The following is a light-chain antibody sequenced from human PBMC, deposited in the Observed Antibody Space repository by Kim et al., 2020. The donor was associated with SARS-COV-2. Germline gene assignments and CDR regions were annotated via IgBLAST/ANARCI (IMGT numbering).Light chain of an antibody. CDR2: DVT. J-gene: IGLJ1*01. CDR3: ASYTSTSTYV. CDR1: SSDVGRFNH. Sequence: GQWITISCTGTSSDVGRFNHVSWYQHHPGKVPKLLIYDVTNRPSGVSDRFSGSKSGNTTSLTISGLQSEDEADYYCASYTSTSTYVFGTGTKVTVL. V-gene: IGLV2-14*03.